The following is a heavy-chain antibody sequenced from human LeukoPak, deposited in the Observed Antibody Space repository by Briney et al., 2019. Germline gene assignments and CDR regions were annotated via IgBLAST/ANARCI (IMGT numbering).Heavy chain of an antibody. CDR2: INTDGSST. Sequence: PGGSLGLSCAASGFTFSSYWMHWVRQAPGKGLVWVSRINTDGSSTSYADSVKGRFTISRDNAKNTAYLQMNSLRAEDTAVYYCARVKVGSWDWFDPWGQGTLVTVSS. CDR3: ARVKVGSWDWFDP. CDR1: GFTFSSYW. V-gene: IGHV3-74*01. D-gene: IGHD1-26*01. J-gene: IGHJ5*02.